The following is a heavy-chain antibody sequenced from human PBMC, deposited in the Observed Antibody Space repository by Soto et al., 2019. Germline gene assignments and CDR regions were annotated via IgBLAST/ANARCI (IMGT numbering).Heavy chain of an antibody. CDR1: GGSISSGGYY. V-gene: IGHV4-31*03. D-gene: IGHD3-22*01. J-gene: IGHJ4*02. CDR2: IYYSGST. CDR3: ARASDYYDSSGLDY. Sequence: ASETLSLTCTVSGGSISSGGYYWSWIRQHPWKGLEWIGYIYYSGSTYYNPSLKSRVTISVDTSKNQFSLKLSSVTAADTAVYYCARASDYYDSSGLDYWGQGXLVTVYS.